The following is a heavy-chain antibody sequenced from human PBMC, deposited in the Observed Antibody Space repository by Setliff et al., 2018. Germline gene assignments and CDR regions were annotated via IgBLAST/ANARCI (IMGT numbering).Heavy chain of an antibody. CDR2: IYSSGST. V-gene: IGHV4-30-4*08. CDR3: ARESRYYYDNLGTLDY. CDR1: GGSISSYY. Sequence: LSLTCTVSGGSISSYYWSWIRQPPGKGLEWIGYIYSSGSTYYNPSLKSRVSISVDTSKNQFSLKLSSVTAADTAVYYCARESRYYYDNLGTLDYWGQGTLVTVSS. J-gene: IGHJ4*02. D-gene: IGHD3-22*01.